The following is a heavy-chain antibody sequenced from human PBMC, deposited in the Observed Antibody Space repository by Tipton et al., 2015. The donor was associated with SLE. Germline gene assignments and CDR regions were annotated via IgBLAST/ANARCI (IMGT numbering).Heavy chain of an antibody. CDR2: IYYSGST. CDR1: GGSISSYY. Sequence: LRLSCTVSGGSISSYYWSWIRQPPGKGLEWIGYIYYSGSTNYNPSLKSRVTISVDTSKNQFSLKLSSVTAADTAVYYCAIPMDNSGRFYAFDIWGQGTMVTVPS. V-gene: IGHV4-59*01. D-gene: IGHD3-22*01. CDR3: AIPMDNSGRFYAFDI. J-gene: IGHJ3*02.